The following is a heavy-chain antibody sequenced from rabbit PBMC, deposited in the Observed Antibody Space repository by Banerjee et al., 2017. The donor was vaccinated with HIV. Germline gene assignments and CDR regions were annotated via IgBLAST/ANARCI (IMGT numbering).Heavy chain of an antibody. CDR1: GFSFSSGYY. Sequence: QSLEESGGDLVKPGASLTLTCTASGFSFSSGYYMYWVRQAPGKGLEWTACIDTGSGSAWYASWVNGRFTISKTSSTTVTLQMTSLTAADTATYFCAREDGVGSGYPTRLDLWGPGTLVTVS. D-gene: IGHD1-1*01. CDR3: AREDGVGSGYPTRLDL. CDR2: IDTGSGSA. J-gene: IGHJ6*01. V-gene: IGHV1S40*01.